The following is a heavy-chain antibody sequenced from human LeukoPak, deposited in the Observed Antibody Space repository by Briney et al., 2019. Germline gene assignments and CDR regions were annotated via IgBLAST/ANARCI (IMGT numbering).Heavy chain of an antibody. Sequence: GGSLRLSCEASGFALRNYVINWVRQTPGKGLVWVSSIGVSDDSTFYADSVKGRFTISRDNSKNTLYLHVNSLRDEDTAVYYCARSWASNYGDYWGQGTLVTVSS. J-gene: IGHJ4*02. CDR2: IGVSDDST. V-gene: IGHV3-23*01. CDR1: GFALRNYV. D-gene: IGHD4-11*01. CDR3: ARSWASNYGDY.